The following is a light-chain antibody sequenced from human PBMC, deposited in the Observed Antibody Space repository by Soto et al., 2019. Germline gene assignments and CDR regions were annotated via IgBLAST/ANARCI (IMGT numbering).Light chain of an antibody. Sequence: ETVMTQSPATLPVSPGERATLSCRASQSVRSNLAWYQQKPGQAPRLLIYGASTRATGVPARFSGSGSETDFTLTISSLQSEDFVVYYCQQYNSWPPITFGQGTRLEIK. J-gene: IGKJ5*01. CDR2: GAS. CDR1: QSVRSN. V-gene: IGKV3-15*01. CDR3: QQYNSWPPIT.